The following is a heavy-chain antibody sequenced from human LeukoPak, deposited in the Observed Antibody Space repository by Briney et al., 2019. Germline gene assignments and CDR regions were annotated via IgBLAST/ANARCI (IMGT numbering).Heavy chain of an antibody. V-gene: IGHV3-48*03. CDR2: ISPSGNII. D-gene: IGHD3-10*01. J-gene: IGHJ3*02. CDR3: ATVAFGYAFDI. Sequence: GGSLRLSCAASGFTFSSCEMTWVRQAPGKGLEWVSYISPSGNIIHYADSVKGRFTISRDNAKNSLYLQMSSLRAEDTAVYYCATVAFGYAFDIWGQGTMVTVSP. CDR1: GFTFSSCE.